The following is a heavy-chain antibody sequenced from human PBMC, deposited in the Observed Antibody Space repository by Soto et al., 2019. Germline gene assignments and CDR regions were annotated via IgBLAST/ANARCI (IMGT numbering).Heavy chain of an antibody. CDR1: GGTFSSYT. J-gene: IGHJ6*02. CDR3: AASYYDILTQGYYYYGMDV. V-gene: IGHV1-69*02. D-gene: IGHD3-9*01. Sequence: QVQLVQSGAEVKKPGSSVKVSCKASGGTFSSYTISWVRQAPGQGLEWMRRIIPILGIANYAQKFQGRVTITADKSTSTAYMELSSLRSEDTAVYYCAASYYDILTQGYYYYGMDVWGQGTTVTVSS. CDR2: IIPILGIA.